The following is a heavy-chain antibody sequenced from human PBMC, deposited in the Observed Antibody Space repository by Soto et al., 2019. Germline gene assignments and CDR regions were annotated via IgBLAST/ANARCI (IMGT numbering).Heavy chain of an antibody. J-gene: IGHJ4*02. CDR2: IYSGGST. Sequence: GGSLRLSCAASGFTVSSNYMSWVRQAPGKGLEWVSVIYSGGSTYYADSVKGRFTISRDNSKNTLYLQMNSLRAEDTAVYYCARDGAMITFGGVIDRTDYWGQGTLVTVSS. CDR3: ARDGAMITFGGVIDRTDY. D-gene: IGHD3-16*02. CDR1: GFTVSSNY. V-gene: IGHV3-66*01.